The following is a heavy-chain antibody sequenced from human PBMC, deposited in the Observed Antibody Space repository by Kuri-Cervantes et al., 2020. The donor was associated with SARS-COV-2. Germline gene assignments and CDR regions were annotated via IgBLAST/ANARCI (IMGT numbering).Heavy chain of an antibody. D-gene: IGHD6-19*01. CDR2: LDPEDGET. CDR1: GYTLTELS. CDR3: AADGKQWLDYYYGMDV. J-gene: IGHJ6*02. Sequence: ASVKVSCKVSGYTLTELSMHWVRQAPGKGLEWMGGLDPEDGETIYAQKFQGRVTMTEDTSTDTAYMELSSLRSEDTAVYYCAADGKQWLDYYYGMDVWGQGTTVTVSS. V-gene: IGHV1-24*01.